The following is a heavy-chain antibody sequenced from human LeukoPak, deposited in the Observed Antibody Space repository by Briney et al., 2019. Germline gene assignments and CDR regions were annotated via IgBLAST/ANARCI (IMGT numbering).Heavy chain of an antibody. CDR2: IKQDGSEK. Sequence: GGSLRLSCAASGFTFSSHCLNWVRQAPGKGLEWVANIKQDGSEKNYVDSVKGRFTISRDNAKNSLYLQMNNLRAEDTAIYYCARDYGDSYHYDMDVWGQGTTVTVSS. CDR1: GFTFSSHC. CDR3: ARDYGDSYHYDMDV. D-gene: IGHD4-17*01. J-gene: IGHJ6*02. V-gene: IGHV3-7*01.